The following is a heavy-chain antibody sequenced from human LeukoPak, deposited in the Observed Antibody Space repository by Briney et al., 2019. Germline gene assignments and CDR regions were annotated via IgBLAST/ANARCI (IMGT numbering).Heavy chain of an antibody. CDR2: ISYDGSNK. CDR3: AKGGGRFAFGNRFDP. D-gene: IGHD3-10*01. CDR1: GFTFSSYG. J-gene: IGHJ5*02. V-gene: IGHV3-30*18. Sequence: GGSLRLSCAASGFTFSSYGMHWVRQAPGKGLEWVAVISYDGSNKYYADSVKGRFTISRDNSKNTLYLQMNSLRAEDTAVYYCAKGGGRFAFGNRFDPWGQGTLVTVSS.